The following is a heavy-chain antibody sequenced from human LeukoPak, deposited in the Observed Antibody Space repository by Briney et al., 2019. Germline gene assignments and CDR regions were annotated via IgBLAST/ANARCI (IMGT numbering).Heavy chain of an antibody. CDR3: ARDYGSGSYRRFDP. D-gene: IGHD3-10*01. CDR2: INSDGSST. V-gene: IGHV3-74*01. Sequence: PGGSLRLSCAASGFTFSTYWMHWVRQAPGKGLVWVSRINSDGSSTSYADSVKGRFTISRDNAKNTLYLQMNSLRAEDTAVYYCARDYGSGSYRRFDPWGQGTLVTVSS. CDR1: GFTFSTYW. J-gene: IGHJ5*02.